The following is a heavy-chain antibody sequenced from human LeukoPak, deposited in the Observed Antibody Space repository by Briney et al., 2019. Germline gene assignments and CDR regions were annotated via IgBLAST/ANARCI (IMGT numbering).Heavy chain of an antibody. J-gene: IGHJ3*02. V-gene: IGHV3-7*01. CDR3: ARDGADYCSGGSCYGDAFDI. D-gene: IGHD2-15*01. CDR1: GFTFSTYW. CDR2: IKQDGSEE. Sequence: GGSLRLSCAASGFTFSTYWMSWVRQAPGKGLEWVANIKQDGSEEYYVDSVKGRFTISKDNAKNALYLQMNSRRAEDTAVYYCARDGADYCSGGSCYGDAFDIWGQGTMVTVSS.